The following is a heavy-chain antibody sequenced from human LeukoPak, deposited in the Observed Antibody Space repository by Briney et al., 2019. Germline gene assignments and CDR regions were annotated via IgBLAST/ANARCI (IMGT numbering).Heavy chain of an antibody. V-gene: IGHV1-3*01. Sequence: ASVKVSCKASGYTFTSYAMHWVRQAPGQRLEWMGWINAGNGNTKYSQKFQGRVTLTRDTSATTVYVELKSLRSEDTAVYYCGRGGSSGVDYWGQGTLVTVSS. CDR2: INAGNGNT. CDR1: GYTFTSYA. J-gene: IGHJ4*02. CDR3: GRGGSSGVDY. D-gene: IGHD2-15*01.